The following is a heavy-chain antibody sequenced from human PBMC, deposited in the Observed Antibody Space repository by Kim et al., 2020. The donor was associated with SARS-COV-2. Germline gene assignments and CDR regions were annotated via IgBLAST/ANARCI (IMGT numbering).Heavy chain of an antibody. CDR2: INPSGGST. V-gene: IGHV1-46*01. CDR1: GYTFTSYY. D-gene: IGHD3-10*01. CDR3: ARDAITMVQGVIITTPNYYGMDV. Sequence: ASVKVSCKASGYTFTSYYMHWVRQAPGQGLEWMGIINPSGGSTSYAQKFQGRVTMTRDTSTSTVYMELSSLRSEDTAVYYCARDAITMVQGVIITTPNYYGMDVWGQGTTVTVSS. J-gene: IGHJ6*02.